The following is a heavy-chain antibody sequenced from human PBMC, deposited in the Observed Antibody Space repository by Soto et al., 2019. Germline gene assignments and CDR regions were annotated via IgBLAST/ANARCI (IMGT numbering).Heavy chain of an antibody. Sequence: QVQLVESGGGVVQPGRSLRLSCAASGFTFSSYGMHWVRQAPGKGLEWVAVIWYDGSNKYYADSVKGRFTISRDNSKNTLYLQMNSLRAEDTAVYYCARDAATDWFDPWGQGTLVTVSS. D-gene: IGHD6-25*01. J-gene: IGHJ5*02. CDR1: GFTFSSYG. CDR2: IWYDGSNK. CDR3: ARDAATDWFDP. V-gene: IGHV3-33*01.